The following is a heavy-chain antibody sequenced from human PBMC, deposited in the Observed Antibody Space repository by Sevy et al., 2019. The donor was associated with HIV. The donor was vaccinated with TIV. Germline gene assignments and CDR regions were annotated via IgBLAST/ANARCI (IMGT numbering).Heavy chain of an antibody. CDR3: ARERAGATRHFDY. CDR2: ISYDGSNK. V-gene: IGHV3-30-3*01. D-gene: IGHD6-25*01. CDR1: GFTFSSYA. J-gene: IGHJ4*02. Sequence: GGSLRLSCAASGFTFSSYAMRWVRQAPGKGLEWVAVISYDGSNKYYADSVKGRFTISRDNSKNTLYLQMNSLRAEDTTVYYCARERAGATRHFDYWGQGTLVTVSS.